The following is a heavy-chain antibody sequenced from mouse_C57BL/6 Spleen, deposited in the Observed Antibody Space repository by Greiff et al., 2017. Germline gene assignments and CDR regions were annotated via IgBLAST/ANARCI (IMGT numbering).Heavy chain of an antibody. CDR3: ARNYDYYWYFDV. Sequence: EVQLQQSGPELVKPGASVKIPCKASGYTFTDYNMDWVKQSHGKSLEWIGDINHNNGGTYYTQKVKGKATLTVDKSSSTVYMELRSLTSEDTAVDYCARNYDYYWYFDVWGTGATVTAAS. J-gene: IGHJ1*03. CDR2: INHNNGGT. V-gene: IGHV1-18*01. CDR1: GYTFTDYN. D-gene: IGHD2-4*01.